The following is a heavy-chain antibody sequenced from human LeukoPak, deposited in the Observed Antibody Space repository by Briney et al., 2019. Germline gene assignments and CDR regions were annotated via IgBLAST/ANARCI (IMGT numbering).Heavy chain of an antibody. V-gene: IGHV3-23*01. J-gene: IGHJ4*02. CDR3: AKDTSSGWSILVDY. CDR1: GFTFSSYA. Sequence: PGGSLRLSCAASGFTFSSYAMSWVRQAPGKGLEWVSEISVSGGSTYYADSVKGRFTISRDNSKNTLYLQMNSLRAEDTAVYYCAKDTSSGWSILVDYWGQGTLVAVPS. CDR2: ISVSGGST. D-gene: IGHD6-19*01.